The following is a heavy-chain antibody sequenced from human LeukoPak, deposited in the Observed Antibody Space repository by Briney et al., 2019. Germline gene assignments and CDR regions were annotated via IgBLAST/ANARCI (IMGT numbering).Heavy chain of an antibody. D-gene: IGHD6-13*01. CDR3: ASEGIAGQIRNWFDP. CDR1: GYTFTSYD. J-gene: IGHJ5*02. Sequence: ASVKVSCKASGYTFTSYDINWVRQATGQGLEWMGWMNPNSGNTGYAQKFQGRVTMTRNTSISTAYMELSRLRSDDTAVYYCASEGIAGQIRNWFDPWGQGTLVTVSS. V-gene: IGHV1-8*01. CDR2: MNPNSGNT.